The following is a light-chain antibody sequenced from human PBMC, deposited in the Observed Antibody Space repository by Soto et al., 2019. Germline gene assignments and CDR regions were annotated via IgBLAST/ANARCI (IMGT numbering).Light chain of an antibody. V-gene: IGKV1-39*01. CDR2: AAS. CDR1: QSISSY. Sequence: DIQMTQSPSSLSASVGDRVTITCRASQSISSYLNWYQQKPGKAPKLLIYAASSLQSGVPSRFSGSGSGTDFTLTISSLQPEDFATYFCQQSFTNPKTFGQGTEVDIK. J-gene: IGKJ1*01. CDR3: QQSFTNPKT.